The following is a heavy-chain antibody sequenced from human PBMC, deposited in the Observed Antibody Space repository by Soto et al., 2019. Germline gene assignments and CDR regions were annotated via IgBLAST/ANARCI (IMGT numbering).Heavy chain of an antibody. D-gene: IGHD3-16*01. CDR2: IYPTGKT. V-gene: IGHV4-31*03. Sequence: TLTLACPASGVVLGSYAYNWGWIRQDAGKGLEWIGNIYPTGKTYYNTSLKRRFVISRATSRNQLFVRLTSVTSADTTGYYCARCRFRGKRWEKFHYSGHGTLVTVS. J-gene: IGHJ4*01. CDR1: GVVLGSYAYN. CDR3: ARCRFRGKRWEKFHY.